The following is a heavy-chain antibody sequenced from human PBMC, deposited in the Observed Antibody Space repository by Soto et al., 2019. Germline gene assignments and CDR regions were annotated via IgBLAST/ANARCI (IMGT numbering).Heavy chain of an antibody. CDR3: GRDWAAAGTLAGFDY. Sequence: GGSLRLSCAASGFTFSSYGMHWVRQAPGKGLEWVAVIWYDGSNKYYADSVKGRFTISRDNSKNTLYLQMNSLRAEDTAVYYCGRDWAAAGTLAGFDYWGQGTLVTVSS. CDR1: GFTFSSYG. D-gene: IGHD6-13*01. J-gene: IGHJ4*02. V-gene: IGHV3-33*01. CDR2: IWYDGSNK.